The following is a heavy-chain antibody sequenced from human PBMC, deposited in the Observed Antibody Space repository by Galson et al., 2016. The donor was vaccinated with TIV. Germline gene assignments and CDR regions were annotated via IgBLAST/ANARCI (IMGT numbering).Heavy chain of an antibody. Sequence: SVKVSCKVSGDSLSELVMHWVRQAPGKGLEWMGGFDPEVGKTIYAQKLEGRVTMTADTSTDTAYMELGSLRFEDTAIYYCATVAWFPGRSLDNWGQGTQVTVSS. CDR1: GDSLSELV. J-gene: IGHJ4*02. D-gene: IGHD3-22*01. CDR3: ATVAWFPGRSLDN. CDR2: FDPEVGKT. V-gene: IGHV1-24*01.